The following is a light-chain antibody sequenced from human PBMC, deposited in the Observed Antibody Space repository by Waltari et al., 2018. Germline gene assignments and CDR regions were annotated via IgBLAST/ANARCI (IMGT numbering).Light chain of an antibody. CDR2: GAS. J-gene: IGKJ4*01. CDR3: QEYDSSPLT. Sequence: EIVLTQSPVTLSLSPGERATLSCRASQTVRTTYLAWYQQKPVPAPTLLIYGASSRATGMPDRFSGSGSGTDFSLTISSREPEDFAVYYCQEYDSSPLTFGGGTKVEIK. CDR1: QTVRTTY. V-gene: IGKV3-20*01.